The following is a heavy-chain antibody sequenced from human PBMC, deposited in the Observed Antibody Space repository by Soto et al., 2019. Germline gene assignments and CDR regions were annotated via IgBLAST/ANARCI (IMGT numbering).Heavy chain of an antibody. J-gene: IGHJ4*02. V-gene: IGHV3-9*01. CDR3: AKDRGAATSLTWFDY. D-gene: IGHD1-26*01. CDR1: GFTFDDYA. Sequence: GGSLRLSCAASGFTFDDYAMHWVRQAPGKGLEWVSGISWNSGSIGYADSVKGRFTISRDNAKNSLYLQMNSLRAEDTALYYCAKDRGAATSLTWFDYWGQGTLVTVSS. CDR2: ISWNSGSI.